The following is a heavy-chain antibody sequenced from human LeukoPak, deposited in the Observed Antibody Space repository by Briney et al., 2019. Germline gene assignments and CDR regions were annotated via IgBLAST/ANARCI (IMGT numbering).Heavy chain of an antibody. CDR2: ISSSSTTI. J-gene: IGHJ4*02. CDR1: GFAFSFYS. V-gene: IGHV3-48*02. Sequence: PLGSLRLSCAASGFAFSFYSMNWVRQAPGKGLEWVSYISSSSTTIYYGDSVKGRFSISRDNAKNSQYLQMNSLRDEDTAVYYCARASGSGRRYFDYWGQGTLVTVSS. D-gene: IGHD3-10*01. CDR3: ARASGSGRRYFDY.